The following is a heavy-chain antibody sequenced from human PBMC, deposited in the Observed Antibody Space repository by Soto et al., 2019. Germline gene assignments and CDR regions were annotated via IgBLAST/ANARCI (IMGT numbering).Heavy chain of an antibody. CDR1: GGTSSYYA. J-gene: IGHJ3*01. CDR2: IIPIFGTA. V-gene: IGHV1-69*01. Sequence: QVLLVQSGTEVKKPGSSVKVSCQASGGTSSYYALTWVRQAPGQGLEWMGGIIPIFGTANYAQRFQGRVSITADESSSTAYMELSSLKSEDTAVYYCAGSFKYGSGTFDALDVWGHGTMVMVSS. D-gene: IGHD3-10*01. CDR3: AGSFKYGSGTFDALDV.